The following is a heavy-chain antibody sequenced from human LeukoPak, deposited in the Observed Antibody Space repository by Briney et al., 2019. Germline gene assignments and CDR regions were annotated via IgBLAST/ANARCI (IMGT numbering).Heavy chain of an antibody. D-gene: IGHD6-19*01. Sequence: PGGSLRLSCAASGFTFSSYAISWVRQAPGQGLEWMGGIIPIFGTANYAQKFQGRVTITTDESTSTTYMELSSLRSEDTAVYYCARAMAVADVFDAFDIWGQGTMVTVSS. CDR2: IIPIFGTA. CDR3: ARAMAVADVFDAFDI. V-gene: IGHV1-69*05. CDR1: GFTFSSYA. J-gene: IGHJ3*02.